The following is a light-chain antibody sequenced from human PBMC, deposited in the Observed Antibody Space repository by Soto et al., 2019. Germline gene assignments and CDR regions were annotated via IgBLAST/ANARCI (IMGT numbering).Light chain of an antibody. V-gene: IGKV3-11*01. J-gene: IGKJ5*01. CDR3: QQYGGSPIT. CDR1: QSISLS. Sequence: EIVLTQSPATLSLSPGERATLSCRASQSISLSLAWYQHKPGQAPRLLIYDASKRATGIPARFSGSGSGTDFTLSISSLEPEDFALYYCQQYGGSPITFGQGTRLEIK. CDR2: DAS.